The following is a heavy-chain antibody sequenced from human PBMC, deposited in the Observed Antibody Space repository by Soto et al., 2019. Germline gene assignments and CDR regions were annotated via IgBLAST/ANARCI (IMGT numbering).Heavy chain of an antibody. CDR2: ISYDGSNT. J-gene: IGHJ4*02. V-gene: IGHV3-30*03. CDR3: VGGQYYFDC. D-gene: IGHD3-10*01. Sequence: QVQLVESGGGVVQPGRSLRLSCAASGFPFTTYGMHWVREGPGKGLEWVAVISYDGSNTYYADSVKGRFTISRDNSKNTLYLEMNSMRHEDTALYYCVGGQYYFDCRGQGTLVTVSS. CDR1: GFPFTTYG.